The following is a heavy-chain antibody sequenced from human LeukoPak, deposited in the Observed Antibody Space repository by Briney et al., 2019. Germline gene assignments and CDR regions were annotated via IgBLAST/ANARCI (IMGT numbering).Heavy chain of an antibody. V-gene: IGHV4-59*01. CDR3: ARDSLRVRGVDY. CDR1: GGSISSYY. J-gene: IGHJ4*02. Sequence: SETLSLTCTVSGGSISSYYWSWIRQPPGKGLEWIGYIYYSGSTRYNPTLKSRVTMSVDTSKNQFSLKLSSVTAADTAVYYCARDSLRVRGVDYWGQGTLVTVSS. D-gene: IGHD3-10*01. CDR2: IYYSGST.